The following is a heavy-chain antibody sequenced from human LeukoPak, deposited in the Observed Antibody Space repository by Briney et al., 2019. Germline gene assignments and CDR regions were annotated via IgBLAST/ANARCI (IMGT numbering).Heavy chain of an antibody. CDR2: IYYSGST. CDR3: ARVPMITFGGVPAGIDY. V-gene: IGHV4-39*07. CDR1: GSSISSSSYY. J-gene: IGHJ4*02. Sequence: PSETLSLTCSVSGSSISSSSYYWGWIRQPPGKGLEWIGSIYYSGSTYYNPSLKSRVTISVDTSKNQFSLKLSSVTAADTAVYYCARVPMITFGGVPAGIDYWGQGTLVTVSS. D-gene: IGHD3-16*01.